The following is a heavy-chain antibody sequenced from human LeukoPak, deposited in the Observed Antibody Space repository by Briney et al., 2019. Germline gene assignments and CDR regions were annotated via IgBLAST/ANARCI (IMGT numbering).Heavy chain of an antibody. CDR1: GGSISSHY. V-gene: IGHV4-59*08. Sequence: SETLSLTCTVSGGSISSHYWTWIRQPPGKGLEWIGYIYYSGSTNYNPSLKSRVTISVDTSKNQFSLKLSSVTAADTAVYYCARHRSGSYWRAFDIWGQGTMVTVSS. CDR3: ARHRSGSYWRAFDI. D-gene: IGHD1-26*01. CDR2: IYYSGST. J-gene: IGHJ3*02.